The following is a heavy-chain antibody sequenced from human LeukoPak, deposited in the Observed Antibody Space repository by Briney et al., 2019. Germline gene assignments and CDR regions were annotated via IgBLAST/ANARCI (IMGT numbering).Heavy chain of an antibody. V-gene: IGHV3-53*01. CDR3: ARGDYGGNSGYYYYMDV. CDR2: IYSGGST. J-gene: IGHJ6*03. Sequence: GGSLRLSCAASGFTVSSNYMSWVRQAPGKGLEWVSVIYSGGSTYYADSVKGRFTISRDNSKNTLYLQMNSLRAEDTAVYYCARGDYGGNSGYYYYMDVWGKGTTVTVSS. CDR1: GFTVSSNY. D-gene: IGHD4-23*01.